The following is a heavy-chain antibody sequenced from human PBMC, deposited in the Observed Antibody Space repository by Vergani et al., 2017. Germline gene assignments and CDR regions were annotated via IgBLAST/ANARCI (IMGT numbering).Heavy chain of an antibody. CDR3: ARISGGSAPYLHY. Sequence: VQLVESGGGLVKPGGSLRLSCAASGFTFGDYYMAWIRLAPGKGLYWVASIKRDGTETFYVDSVKGRFTISRDNAKTTLYLKLNSLRDEDRGVYYCARISGGSAPYLHYWGQGTLVTVAS. CDR1: GFTFGDYY. J-gene: IGHJ1*01. D-gene: IGHD2-15*01. CDR2: IKRDGTET. V-gene: IGHV3-7*01.